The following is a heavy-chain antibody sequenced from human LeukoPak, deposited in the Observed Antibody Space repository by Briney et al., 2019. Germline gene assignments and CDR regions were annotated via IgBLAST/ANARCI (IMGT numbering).Heavy chain of an antibody. CDR2: ISSSSSYI. Sequence: GGSLRLSCAASGFTFSSYSMNWVRQAPGKGLEWVSSISSSSSYIYYAVSVKGRFTISRDNAKNSLYLQMNSLRAEDTAVYYCASGIQLCGSWGQGTLVTVSS. V-gene: IGHV3-21*01. CDR3: ASGIQLCGS. CDR1: GFTFSSYS. D-gene: IGHD5-18*01. J-gene: IGHJ4*02.